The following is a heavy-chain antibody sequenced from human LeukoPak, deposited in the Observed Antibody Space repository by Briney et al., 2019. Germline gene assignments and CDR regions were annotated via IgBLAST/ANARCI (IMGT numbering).Heavy chain of an antibody. CDR1: GGSISSYY. V-gene: IGHV4-4*07. Sequence: SETLSLTCTVSGGSISSYYWSWIRQPAGKGLEWIGRIYTSGSTNYNPSLKSRVTMSVDTSKNQFSLKLSSVTAADTAVYYCARIYFDWLFSGVNDYWGQGTLVTVSS. J-gene: IGHJ4*02. CDR3: ARIYFDWLFSGVNDY. D-gene: IGHD3-9*01. CDR2: IYTSGST.